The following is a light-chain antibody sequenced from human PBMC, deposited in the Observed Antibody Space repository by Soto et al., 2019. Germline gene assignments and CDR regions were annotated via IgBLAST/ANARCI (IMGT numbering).Light chain of an antibody. J-gene: IGKJ5*01. CDR3: QQYNNLKT. CDR1: QSVSIY. V-gene: IGKV3-15*01. CDR2: AAS. Sequence: EITWTPFPATLSLSTGERATLSSRASQSVSIYLAWYQQKGGQAPRLLIYAASNRATGVPARFSGSWSGTEFTLTSSSLQSEDFAVYYCQQYNNLKTFGQGTRVEIK.